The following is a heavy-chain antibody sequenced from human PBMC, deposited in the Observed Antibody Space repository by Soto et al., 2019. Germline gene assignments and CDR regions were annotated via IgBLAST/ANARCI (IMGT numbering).Heavy chain of an antibody. CDR3: ARCSKSSGSSYFDF. CDR2: ISSGGVNT. D-gene: IGHD1-26*01. J-gene: IGHJ4*02. Sequence: GGSLRLSCAASGFTFSNYGMTWVRQAPGKGLEWVSAISSGGVNTYFADSVKGRFTISRDNSKNTLYLQMNSLRAEDTAIYYCARCSKSSGSSYFDFWGPGNLVTVSS. CDR1: GFTFSNYG. V-gene: IGHV3-23*01.